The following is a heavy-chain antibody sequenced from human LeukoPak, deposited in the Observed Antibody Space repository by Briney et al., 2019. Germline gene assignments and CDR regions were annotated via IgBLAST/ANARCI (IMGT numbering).Heavy chain of an antibody. J-gene: IGHJ3*02. CDR3: ARVNSYYFGSDISRGFHI. CDR1: GFTFSSYA. V-gene: IGHV3-64*01. CDR2: ISSNGGSA. D-gene: IGHD3-10*01. Sequence: GGSLRLSCAASGFTFSSYAMHWVRQAPGKGLEYVSAISSNGGSAYYANSVKGRFTISRDNSKNTLYLQMSSLRSEDTALYYCARVNSYYFGSDISRGFHIWGQGTTVTVSS.